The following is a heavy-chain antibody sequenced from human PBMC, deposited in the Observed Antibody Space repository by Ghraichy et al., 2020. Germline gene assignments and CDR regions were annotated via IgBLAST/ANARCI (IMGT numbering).Heavy chain of an antibody. CDR2: IRSKAYGGTT. CDR1: GFTFGDYA. V-gene: IGHV3-49*03. Sequence: SLNISCTASGFTFGDYAMSWFRQAPGKGLEWVGFIRSKAYGGTTEYAASVKGRFTISRDDSKSIAYLQMNSLKTEDTAVYYCTRDREGYSYGSWNYYYYMDVWGKGTTVTVSS. D-gene: IGHD5-18*01. CDR3: TRDREGYSYGSWNYYYYMDV. J-gene: IGHJ6*03.